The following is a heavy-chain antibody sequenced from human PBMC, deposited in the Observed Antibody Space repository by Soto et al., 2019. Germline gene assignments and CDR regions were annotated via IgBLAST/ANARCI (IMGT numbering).Heavy chain of an antibody. V-gene: IGHV3-9*01. CDR2: ISWNSGSI. CDR3: AKARAGGLYSSSWYYDY. Sequence: EVQLVESGGGLVQPGRSLRLSCAASGFTFDDYAMHWVRQAPGKGLEWVSGISWNSGSIGYADSVKGRFTISRDNAKNTLYLQRNSLRAEDTALYYCAKARAGGLYSSSWYYDYWGQGTLVTVSS. CDR1: GFTFDDYA. J-gene: IGHJ4*02. D-gene: IGHD6-13*01.